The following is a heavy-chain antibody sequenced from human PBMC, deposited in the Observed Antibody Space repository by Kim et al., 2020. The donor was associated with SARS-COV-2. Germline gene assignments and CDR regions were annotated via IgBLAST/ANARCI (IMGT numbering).Heavy chain of an antibody. CDR3: ARRRDGYYYVFDY. D-gene: IGHD5-12*01. V-gene: IGHV4-59*08. CDR2: IYFSGST. Sequence: SETLSLTCTVYGGSISSYYWSWIRQPPGKGLEWIGYIYFSGSTNYNPSLKSRVTISVDTSKNQFSLKLSSVTAADTAVYYCARRRDGYYYVFDYWGQGTLVTVSS. J-gene: IGHJ4*02. CDR1: GGSISSYY.